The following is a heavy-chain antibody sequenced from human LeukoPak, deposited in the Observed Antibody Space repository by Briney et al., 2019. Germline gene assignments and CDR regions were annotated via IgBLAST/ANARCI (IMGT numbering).Heavy chain of an antibody. J-gene: IGHJ4*02. Sequence: GGSLRLSCAASGFTFSSYGMHWVRQAPGKGLEWVAVIWYDGNNKYYADSVKGRFTISRDNAKNSLYLQMNSLRAEDTAVYYCARGGPRGIAAAIPEDWGQGTLVTVSS. CDR3: ARGGPRGIAAAIPED. CDR1: GFTFSSYG. CDR2: IWYDGNNK. D-gene: IGHD6-13*01. V-gene: IGHV3-33*01.